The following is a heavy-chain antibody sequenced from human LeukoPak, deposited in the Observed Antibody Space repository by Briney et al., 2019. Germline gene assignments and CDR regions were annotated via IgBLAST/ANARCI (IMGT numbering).Heavy chain of an antibody. D-gene: IGHD3-3*01. V-gene: IGHV1-18*01. CDR2: ISAYNGNT. CDR3: ARGYYDFWSGYYAFDI. Sequence: GASVKVSCKASGYTFTSYGISWVRQAPGQGLEWMGWISAYNGNTNYAQKLQGRVTMTTDTSTSTAYMELRSLISDDTAVYYCARGYYDFWSGYYAFDIWGQGTMVTVSS. J-gene: IGHJ3*02. CDR1: GYTFTSYG.